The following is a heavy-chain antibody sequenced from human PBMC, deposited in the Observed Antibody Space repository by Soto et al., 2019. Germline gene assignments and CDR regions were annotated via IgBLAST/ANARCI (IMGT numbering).Heavy chain of an antibody. J-gene: IGHJ4*02. D-gene: IGHD2-8*01. CDR3: ARGCSNGSCFGAF. V-gene: IGHV3-74*01. Sequence: GGSLRLSCAASGFTFSSYWMHWVRQAPGKGLVWVSRINRDGSSTNYADSVKGRFTISRDNAKNTLYLQMNSLRAEDTAGYYCARGCSNGSCFGAFWGQGTLVTVSS. CDR1: GFTFSSYW. CDR2: INRDGSST.